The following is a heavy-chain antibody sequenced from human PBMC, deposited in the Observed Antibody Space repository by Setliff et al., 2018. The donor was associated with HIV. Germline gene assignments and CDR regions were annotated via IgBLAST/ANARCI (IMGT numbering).Heavy chain of an antibody. J-gene: IGHJ6*02. CDR3: TAMGVEVVSYYYGMDV. CDR2: IKSKAYGGTT. D-gene: IGHD2-2*01. V-gene: IGHV3-15*01. CDR1: GFTFSNAW. Sequence: PGGSLRLSCAASGFTFSNAWMSWVRQAPGKGLEWVGRIKSKAYGGTTEYAASVKGRFTISRDDSKSLAYLQMNSLKTEDTAVYYCTAMGVEVVSYYYGMDVWGQGTTVTVSS.